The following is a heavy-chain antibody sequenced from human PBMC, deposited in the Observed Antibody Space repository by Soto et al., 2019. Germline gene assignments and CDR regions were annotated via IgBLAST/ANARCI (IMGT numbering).Heavy chain of an antibody. CDR2: MSGSGGST. CDR3: AKKPRDWNRFFDY. J-gene: IGHJ4*02. CDR1: GFTFRTYD. D-gene: IGHD1-1*01. Sequence: QPGGSLRVSCADSGFTFRTYDMNWVRQAPGKGLEWVSAMSGSGGSTYYADSVKGRFTISRDNSKNTLYLQMNSLRAEDTAAYYCAKKPRDWNRFFDYWGQGTLVTVSS. V-gene: IGHV3-23*01.